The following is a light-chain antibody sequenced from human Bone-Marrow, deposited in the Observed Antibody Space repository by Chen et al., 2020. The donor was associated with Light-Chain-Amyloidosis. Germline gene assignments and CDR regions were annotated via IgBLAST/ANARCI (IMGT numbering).Light chain of an antibody. V-gene: IGLV3-1*01. CDR3: QVWDSSMVV. Sequence: SYELTQSTSVSVSPGQTASSTCSGDKLSSKYVFWYQQKPGQAPVMVIYQTTKRPSGSPERFSGSNSGNAATLTISGTQAIDEGDYYCQVWDSSMVVFGGGTKLPVL. CDR2: QTT. CDR1: KLSSKY. J-gene: IGLJ3*02.